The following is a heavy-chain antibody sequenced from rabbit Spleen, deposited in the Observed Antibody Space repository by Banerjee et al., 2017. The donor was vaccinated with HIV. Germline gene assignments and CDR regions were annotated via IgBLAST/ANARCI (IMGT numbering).Heavy chain of an antibody. CDR3: ARDLVAVIGWNFGL. Sequence: EQLEESGGGLVKPEGSLTLTCKASGVSLNDKDVMCWVRQAPGKGLEWIACINIVTGKSVYASWALGRFIMSRTSSTTVTLQMTSLTVADTATYFCARDLVAVIGWNFGLWGQGTLVTVS. CDR2: INIVTGKS. J-gene: IGHJ3*01. V-gene: IGHV1S45*01. D-gene: IGHD1-1*01. CDR1: GVSLNDKDV.